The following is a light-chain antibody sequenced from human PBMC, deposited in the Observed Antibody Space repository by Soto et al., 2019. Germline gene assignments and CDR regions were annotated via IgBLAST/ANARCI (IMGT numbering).Light chain of an antibody. CDR3: HQYGSSPPT. J-gene: IGKJ4*01. CDR1: QSFTNSY. Sequence: EIVITQSPVTLSVSPGERATLSCRASQSFTNSYLAWYQQKPGPAPRPLISAASRRATGVPDRFSGSGSGTDFTLTISRLEPEDFAVYCCHQYGSSPPTFGGGTKV. CDR2: AAS. V-gene: IGKV3-20*01.